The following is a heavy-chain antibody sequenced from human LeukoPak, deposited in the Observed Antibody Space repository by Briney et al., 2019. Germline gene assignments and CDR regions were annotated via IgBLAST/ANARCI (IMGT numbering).Heavy chain of an antibody. D-gene: IGHD6-13*01. CDR3: ARVGSSWYNFDY. J-gene: IGHJ4*02. CDR1: GVTFSTYW. V-gene: IGHV3-7*01. CDR2: IKQDGSEK. Sequence: GGSLRLSCAASGVTFSTYWMSWVRQAPGKGLEWVANIKQDGSEKYYVDSVKGRFTISRDNAKNSLYLQMNSLRAEDTAVYYCARVGSSWYNFDYWGQGTLVTVSS.